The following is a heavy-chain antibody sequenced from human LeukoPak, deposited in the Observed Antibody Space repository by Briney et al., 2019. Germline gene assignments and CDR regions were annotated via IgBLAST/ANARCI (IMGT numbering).Heavy chain of an antibody. J-gene: IGHJ5*02. Sequence: GGSVSLLCVASDFNLRIVWVRWVRQARGRGRVWDGRSNTEGDGGTTDYAAPVKGRFTISRDDSKSAVYLQMNNLRTEDTAVYYCAAGHYTNLWGQGTLVTVSS. CDR1: DFNLRIVW. V-gene: IGHV3-15*01. CDR2: SNTEGDGGTT. CDR3: AAGHYTNL. D-gene: IGHD3-3*01.